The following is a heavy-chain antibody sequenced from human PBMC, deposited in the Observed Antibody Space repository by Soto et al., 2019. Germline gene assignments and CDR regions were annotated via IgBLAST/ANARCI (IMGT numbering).Heavy chain of an antibody. J-gene: IGHJ6*02. CDR1: GFTFSSYG. V-gene: IGHV3-33*06. CDR2: IWYDGSNK. D-gene: IGHD3-10*01. Sequence: GGSLRLSCAASGFTFSSYGMHWVRQAPGKGLEWVAVIWYDGSNKYYADSVKGRFTISRDNSKNTLYLQMNSLRAEDTAVYYCAKTITYYYGSGSPKFYGMDVWGQGTTVTVSS. CDR3: AKTITYYYGSGSPKFYGMDV.